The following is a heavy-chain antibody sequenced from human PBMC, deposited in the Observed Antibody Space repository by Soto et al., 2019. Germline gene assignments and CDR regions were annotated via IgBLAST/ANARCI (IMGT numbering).Heavy chain of an antibody. J-gene: IGHJ4*02. CDR1: GYTFTSYD. Sequence: QVQLVQSGAEVKKPGASVKVSCKASGYTFTSYDINWVRQATGQGLEWMGWMNPNSGNTGYAQKFQGRGTMTRHTYINTAYMRLSSLRSEDTAVYYCSSEVAGRSYQSIDFWGQATLVTVSS. V-gene: IGHV1-8*01. CDR3: SSEVAGRSYQSIDF. D-gene: IGHD6-19*01. CDR2: MNPNSGNT.